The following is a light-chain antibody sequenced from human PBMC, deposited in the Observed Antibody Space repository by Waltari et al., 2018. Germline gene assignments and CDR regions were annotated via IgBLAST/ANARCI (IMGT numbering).Light chain of an antibody. V-gene: IGLV4-69*01. J-gene: IGLJ3*02. CDR3: QTGGHGTWV. CDR1: SGHSTNV. Sequence: QLVLTQSPSASASLGASVKPTCTLSSGHSTNVIAWLQKRPEKGPRYLMKVNSDGSRNKGDVIPDRFSWSSSGAERYLTISSVQSEDEADYYCQTGGHGTWVFGGGTKLTVL. CDR2: VNSDGSR.